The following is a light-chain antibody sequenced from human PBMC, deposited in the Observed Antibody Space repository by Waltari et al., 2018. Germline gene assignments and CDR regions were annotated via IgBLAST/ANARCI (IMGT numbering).Light chain of an antibody. CDR2: GAS. Sequence: EIVLTQSPGTLSSSPGERATLPCRASQSVSRSLAWYQQKPGQDPRLLIYGASSRATGIPDRFSGSGSGTDFSLTISRLEPEDFAVYYCQHYVRLPATFGQGTKVEIK. V-gene: IGKV3-20*01. J-gene: IGKJ1*01. CDR3: QHYVRLPAT. CDR1: QSVSRS.